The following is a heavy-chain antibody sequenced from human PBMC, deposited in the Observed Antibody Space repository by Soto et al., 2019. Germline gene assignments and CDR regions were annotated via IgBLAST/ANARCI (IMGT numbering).Heavy chain of an antibody. CDR1: YGSISVSNVF. Sequence: SETLSPTCTVSYGSISVSNVFWGWVRQPPGKGLEWIGNIDYSGTAYFNPSLGTRVTFPVDTSKNQFSLTLYSVTAADTAVYYCARTTGRHLDFWGQGILVTVS. CDR3: ARTTGRHLDF. D-gene: IGHD4-4*01. J-gene: IGHJ4*02. V-gene: IGHV4-39*01. CDR2: IDYSGTA.